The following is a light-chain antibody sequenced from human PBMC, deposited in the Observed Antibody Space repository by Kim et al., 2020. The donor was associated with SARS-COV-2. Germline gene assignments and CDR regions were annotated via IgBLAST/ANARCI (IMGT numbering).Light chain of an antibody. J-gene: IGLJ2*01. CDR2: DNN. CDR3: GTWDSSLSAGV. V-gene: IGLV1-51*01. CDR1: SSDIGKNS. Sequence: GQKVTISCSGSSSDIGKNSVSWYQQLPGTAPKLLIYDNNKRPSGIPDRFSGSKSGTSATLDITGLQTADEADYYCGTWDSSLSAGVFGGGTQLTVL.